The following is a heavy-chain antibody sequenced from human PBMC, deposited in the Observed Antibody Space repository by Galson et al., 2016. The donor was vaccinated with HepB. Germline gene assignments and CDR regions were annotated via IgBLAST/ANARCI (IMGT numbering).Heavy chain of an antibody. J-gene: IGHJ3*01. D-gene: IGHD3-9*01. CDR2: INTGGHYT. CDR1: GFTFGDSD. V-gene: IGHV3-23*01. CDR3: ARVLAGILTVTDAFDL. Sequence: SLRLSCAASGFTFGDSDLSWIRQAPGKGLEWVSSINTGGHYTYYADSLEDRFTISRDDPKNTLYLEMKRLRADDTAVYYCARVLAGILTVTDAFDLWGRGTLVIVSS.